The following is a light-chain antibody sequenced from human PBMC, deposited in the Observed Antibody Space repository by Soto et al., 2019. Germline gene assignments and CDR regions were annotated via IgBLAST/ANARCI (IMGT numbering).Light chain of an antibody. CDR1: QSIIGY. Sequence: DVQMTQPPPTLSASVGDRVTITCRASQSIIGYLAWYQQKPGKAPKLLIYDASNLESGVPSRFSGSGSGTEFTLTISSLQPDDFATYYCQHYNSYSEAFGQGTKVDI. J-gene: IGKJ1*01. V-gene: IGKV1-5*01. CDR3: QHYNSYSEA. CDR2: DAS.